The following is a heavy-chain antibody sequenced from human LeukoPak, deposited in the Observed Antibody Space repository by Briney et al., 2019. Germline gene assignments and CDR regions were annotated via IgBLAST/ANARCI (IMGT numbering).Heavy chain of an antibody. Sequence: PGGSLRLSCAASGFTVSSKYMSWVRQAPGKGLEWVSVLYSGGSTSYADSVKGRFTISRDNSKNTLYLQMNSLRAEDTAVYYCASANNYGDYPRVYGIDVWGQGTTVTVSS. CDR1: GFTVSSKY. CDR3: ASANNYGDYPRVYGIDV. J-gene: IGHJ6*02. CDR2: LYSGGST. V-gene: IGHV3-66*01. D-gene: IGHD4-17*01.